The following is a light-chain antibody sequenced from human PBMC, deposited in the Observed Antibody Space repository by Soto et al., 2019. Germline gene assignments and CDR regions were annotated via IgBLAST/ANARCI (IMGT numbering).Light chain of an antibody. CDR2: DAS. J-gene: IGKJ4*01. CDR1: QTVRNN. CDR3: QQYDDWLRLT. Sequence: EIVMTQSPATLSVSPGERATLSCRASQTVRNNYLAWYQQKPGQAPRLLIYDASSRATGIPARFSGSGSGTEFNLTISSLQSEDFAVYFCQQYDDWLRLTFGGGTKVDI. V-gene: IGKV3D-15*01.